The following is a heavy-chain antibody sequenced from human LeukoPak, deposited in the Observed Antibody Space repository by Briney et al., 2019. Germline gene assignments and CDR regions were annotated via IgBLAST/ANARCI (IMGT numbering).Heavy chain of an antibody. D-gene: IGHD6-13*01. Sequence: ASVKVSCKAPGYTFTSYGISWVRQAPGQGLEWMGWISAYNGNTNYAQKPQGRVTMTTDTSTSTAYMELRSLRSDDTAVYYCARVIIAAAGTGWFDPWGQGTLVTVSS. J-gene: IGHJ5*02. CDR1: GYTFTSYG. CDR2: ISAYNGNT. V-gene: IGHV1-18*01. CDR3: ARVIIAAAGTGWFDP.